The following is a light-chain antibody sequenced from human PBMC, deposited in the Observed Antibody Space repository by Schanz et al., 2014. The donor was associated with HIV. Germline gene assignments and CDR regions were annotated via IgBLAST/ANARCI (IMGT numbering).Light chain of an antibody. V-gene: IGLV1-40*01. CDR3: CSYAGRSTVV. CDR1: SSNIGADYD. CDR2: DNT. Sequence: QSVLAQPPSVSGAPGQRVTISCTGSSSNIGADYDVHWYQLLPGTAPKLLIFDNTNRPSGVPDRYSGSKSDTSASLAITGLQAEDEADYYCCSYAGRSTVVFGGGTKLTVL. J-gene: IGLJ2*01.